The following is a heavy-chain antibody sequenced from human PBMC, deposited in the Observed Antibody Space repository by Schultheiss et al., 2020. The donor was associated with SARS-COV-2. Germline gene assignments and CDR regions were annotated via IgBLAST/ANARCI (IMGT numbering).Heavy chain of an antibody. CDR3: ARDRYDFWSGYVSYWYFDL. D-gene: IGHD3-3*01. V-gene: IGHV4-59*01. J-gene: IGHJ2*01. CDR1: SGSLIPYY. Sequence: SQTLSLTCTVSSGSLIPYYWTWIRQPPGKGLEWIGYISYTGSPSYNPSLKSRVTFSLDTSKKQFSLRLNSVTAADTAVYYCARDRYDFWSGYVSYWYFDLWGRGTLVTVLL. CDR2: ISYTGSP.